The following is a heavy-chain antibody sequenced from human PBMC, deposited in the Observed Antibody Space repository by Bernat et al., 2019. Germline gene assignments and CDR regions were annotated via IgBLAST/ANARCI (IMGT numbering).Heavy chain of an antibody. V-gene: IGHV4-30-4*01. CDR1: GGSISSGDYS. CDR2: IYYIGST. Sequence: QVQLQESGPGLVKPSQTLSLTCTVPGGSISSGDYSWSWIRQPPGKCLALIGYIYYIGSTYYNPSLKSRVTISVDTSKNQFSLKLSSVTAADTAVYYCARNDDSSGYPKRTFDYWGQGTLVTVSS. J-gene: IGHJ4*02. D-gene: IGHD3-22*01. CDR3: ARNDDSSGYPKRTFDY.